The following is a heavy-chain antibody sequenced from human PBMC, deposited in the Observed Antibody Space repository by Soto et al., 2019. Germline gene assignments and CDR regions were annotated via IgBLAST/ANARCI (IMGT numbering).Heavy chain of an antibody. D-gene: IGHD3-22*01. CDR3: ARRLYDSSGYGY. J-gene: IGHJ4*02. CDR2: IYYSGST. Sequence: SETLSLTCTVSGGSISSYYWSWIRQPPGKGLEWIGYIYYSGSTNYNPSLKSRVTISVDTSKNQFSLKLSSVTAADTAVYYCARRLYDSSGYGYWGQGTLVTVSS. V-gene: IGHV4-59*01. CDR1: GGSISSYY.